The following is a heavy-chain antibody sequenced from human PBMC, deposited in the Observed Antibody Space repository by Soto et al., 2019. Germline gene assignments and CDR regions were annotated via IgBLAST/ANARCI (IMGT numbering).Heavy chain of an antibody. V-gene: IGHV3-53*01. J-gene: IGHJ4*02. Sequence: EVQLVESGGGLMQPGGSLRLSCAASGFTVSYNYMNWVRQAPGKGLEWVSVIYSGGDTYYADSVKGRFTISRDNYKDTLYLQMNRLRAEDTAVYYCARDQGVGGFDYWGQGTLVTVSS. D-gene: IGHD2-2*01. CDR1: GFTVSYNY. CDR3: ARDQGVGGFDY. CDR2: IYSGGDT.